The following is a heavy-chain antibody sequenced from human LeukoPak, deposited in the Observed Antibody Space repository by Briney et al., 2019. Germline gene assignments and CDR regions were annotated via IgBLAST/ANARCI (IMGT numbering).Heavy chain of an antibody. CDR1: GYTFTGYY. V-gene: IGHV1-2*02. D-gene: IGHD6-25*01. J-gene: IGHJ6*03. CDR3: ARISGASYYYYMDV. Sequence: ASVKVSCKASGYTFTGYYMHWVRQAPGQGLEWMGWINPNSGGTNYAQKFQGRVTMTRDTSISTAYMELSRLRSDDTAVYYCARISGASYYYYMDVWGKGTTVTISS. CDR2: INPNSGGT.